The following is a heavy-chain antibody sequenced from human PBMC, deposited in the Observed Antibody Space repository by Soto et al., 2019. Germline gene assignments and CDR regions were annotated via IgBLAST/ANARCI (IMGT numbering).Heavy chain of an antibody. J-gene: IGHJ6*02. CDR1: GFTFSSYS. V-gene: IGHV3-21*01. D-gene: IGHD1-26*01. CDR2: ISSSSYI. CDR3: ARGLATVGATSYYYYGMDV. Sequence: PGGSLRLSCAASGFTFSSYSMNWVRQAPGKGLEWVSSISSSSYIYYADSVKGRFTISRDNAKNSLYLQMNSLRAEDTAVYYCARGLATVGATSYYYYGMDVWGQGTTVTVSS.